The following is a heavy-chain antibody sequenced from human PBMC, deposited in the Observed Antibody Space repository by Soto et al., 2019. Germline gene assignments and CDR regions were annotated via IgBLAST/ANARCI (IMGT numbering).Heavy chain of an antibody. CDR2: ISDGGSYT. V-gene: IGHV3-11*05. CDR3: ARAPGAVNSYAGVDV. CDR1: GFIFSDYY. J-gene: IGHJ6*02. D-gene: IGHD6-19*01. Sequence: GGSLRLSCVASGFIFSDYYMAWIRRAPGKGLEWVSYISDGGSYTNHGNSVRGRVSVSRNDARNSLYLQINNLRVEDTGVYYCARAPGAVNSYAGVDVWGQGTTVTVSS.